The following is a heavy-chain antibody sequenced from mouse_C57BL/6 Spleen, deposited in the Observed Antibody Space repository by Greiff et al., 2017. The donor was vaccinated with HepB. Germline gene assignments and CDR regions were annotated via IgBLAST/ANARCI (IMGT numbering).Heavy chain of an antibody. CDR3: TRRENSFYAMDY. J-gene: IGHJ4*01. Sequence: VQLQQSGAELVRPGASVTLSCKASGYTFTDYEMHWVKQTPVHGLEWIGAIDPETGGTAYNQKFKGKAILTADKSSSTAYMALRSLTSEDSAVYYCTRRENSFYAMDYWGQGTSVTVS. V-gene: IGHV1-15*01. CDR2: IDPETGGT. CDR1: GYTFTDYE.